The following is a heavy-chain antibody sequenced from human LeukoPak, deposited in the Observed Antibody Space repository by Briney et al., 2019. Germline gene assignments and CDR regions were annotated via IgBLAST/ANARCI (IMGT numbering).Heavy chain of an antibody. CDR1: GGTFSSYA. CDR2: IIPIFGTA. Sequence: ASVKVSCKASGGTFSSYAISWVRQAPGQGLEWMGGIIPIFGTADYAQKFQGRVTITTDESTSTAYMELSSLRSEDTAVYYCARASLSAGNFDYWGQGTLVTVSS. V-gene: IGHV1-69*05. J-gene: IGHJ4*02. D-gene: IGHD6-13*01. CDR3: ARASLSAGNFDY.